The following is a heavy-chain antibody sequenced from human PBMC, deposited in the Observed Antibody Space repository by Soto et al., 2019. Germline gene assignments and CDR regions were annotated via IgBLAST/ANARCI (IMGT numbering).Heavy chain of an antibody. D-gene: IGHD3-10*01. J-gene: IGHJ4*02. V-gene: IGHV1-69*13. CDR1: GGTFSSYA. Sequence: SVKVSCKASGGTFSSYAISWVRQAPGQGLEWMGGIIPILGTANYAQKFQGRVTITADESTSTAYMELSSLRSEDTAVYYCARDRVTMVRGVITHGTFFDCWGQGTLVTVSS. CDR3: ARDRVTMVRGVITHGTFFDC. CDR2: IIPILGTA.